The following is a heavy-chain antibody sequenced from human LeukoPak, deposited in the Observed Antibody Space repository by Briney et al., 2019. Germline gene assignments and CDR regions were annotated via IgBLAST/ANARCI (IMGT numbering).Heavy chain of an antibody. D-gene: IGHD3-16*01. J-gene: IGHJ6*03. CDR2: IIPIFGTA. CDR1: GGTFSSYA. V-gene: IGHV1-69*13. CDR3: ARTPGGLMDV. Sequence: PVKVSCKASGGTFSSYAISWVRQAPGQGLEWMGGIIPIFGTANYAQKFQGRVTITADESTSTAYMELSSLRSEDSAVYYCARTPGGLMDVWGKGTTVTVSS.